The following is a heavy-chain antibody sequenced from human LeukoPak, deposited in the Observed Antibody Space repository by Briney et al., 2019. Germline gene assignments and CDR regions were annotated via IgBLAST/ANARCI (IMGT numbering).Heavy chain of an antibody. CDR2: IWYDGSNK. V-gene: IGHV3-33*01. CDR3: ARDRYYDSSGYYFDY. Sequence: PGRSLRLSCAASGFTFSSYGMHWVRQAPGEGLEWVAVIWYDGSNKYYADSVKGRFTISRDNSKNTLYLQMNSLRAEDTAVYYCARDRYYDSSGYYFDYWGQGTLVTVSS. D-gene: IGHD3-22*01. J-gene: IGHJ4*02. CDR1: GFTFSSYG.